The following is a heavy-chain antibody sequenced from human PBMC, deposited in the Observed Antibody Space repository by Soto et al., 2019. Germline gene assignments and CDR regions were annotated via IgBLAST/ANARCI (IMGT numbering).Heavy chain of an antibody. CDR2: IYYSGST. Sequence: PSETLSLTCTVSGGSISSSSYYWGWIRQPPGKGLEWIGSIYYSGSTYYNPSLKSRVTISVDTSKNQFSLKLSSVTAADTAVYYCARGYCSGGSCYRYRGQGSQVTVSS. V-gene: IGHV4-39*01. CDR3: ARGYCSGGSCYRY. D-gene: IGHD2-15*01. CDR1: GGSISSSSYY. J-gene: IGHJ4*02.